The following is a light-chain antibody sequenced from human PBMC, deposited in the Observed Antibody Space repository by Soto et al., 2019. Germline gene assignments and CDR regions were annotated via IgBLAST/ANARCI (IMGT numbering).Light chain of an antibody. CDR1: QGIRND. J-gene: IGKJ2*01. CDR3: LQDYNYPYT. Sequence: AIQMTQSPSSLSASVGDRVTITCRASQGIRNDLAWYQQKPGKAPKLLIYAASSLQGGVSSRFSGSGSGTDFTLTISSLQPEDFATYYCLQDYNYPYTFGQGTKLEIK. CDR2: AAS. V-gene: IGKV1-6*01.